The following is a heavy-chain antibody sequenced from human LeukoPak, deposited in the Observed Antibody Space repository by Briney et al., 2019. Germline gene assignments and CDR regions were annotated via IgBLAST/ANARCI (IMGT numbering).Heavy chain of an antibody. V-gene: IGHV3-21*01. J-gene: IGHJ6*02. Sequence: GGSLRLSCAASGFTFSTYSMNWVRQAPGKGLEWVSSISSSSSYIYYADSEKGRFTISRDNAKNSLYLQMNTLRVEDRAVYFCAKDQRTMTRRMDVWGQGTAVIVSS. CDR2: ISSSSSYI. CDR1: GFTFSTYS. CDR3: AKDQRTMTRRMDV. D-gene: IGHD2-2*01.